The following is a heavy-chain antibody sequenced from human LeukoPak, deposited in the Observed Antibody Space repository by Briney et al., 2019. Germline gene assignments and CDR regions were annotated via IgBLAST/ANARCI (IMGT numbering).Heavy chain of an antibody. J-gene: IGHJ4*02. CDR2: MSANGDKT. CDR3: AKDRGY. Sequence: GGSLRLSCAVSGLTFSTYPMTSVRQAAGKGLEWVSAMSANGDKTDYADSGKGRFTTSRDNSKNTLYLQMNSLRAEDTAVYYCAKDRGYWGQGTLVTVSS. V-gene: IGHV3-23*01. CDR1: GLTFSTYP.